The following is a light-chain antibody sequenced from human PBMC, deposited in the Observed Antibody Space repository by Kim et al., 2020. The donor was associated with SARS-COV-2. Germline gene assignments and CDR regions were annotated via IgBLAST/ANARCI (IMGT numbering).Light chain of an antibody. CDR3: QSYDSSNQV. CDR2: EDN. Sequence: GKTVTISITRSSGSIASNYVQWYQQRPGSAPTTVIYEDNQRPSGVPDRFSGSIDSSANTASLTIAGLKTEDEADYYCQSYDSSNQVFGGGTQLTVL. J-gene: IGLJ3*02. CDR1: SGSIASNY. V-gene: IGLV6-57*03.